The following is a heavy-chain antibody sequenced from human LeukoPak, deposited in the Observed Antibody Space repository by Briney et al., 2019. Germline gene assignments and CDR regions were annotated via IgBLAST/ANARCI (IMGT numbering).Heavy chain of an antibody. J-gene: IGHJ4*02. CDR1: GYTFTGYY. V-gene: IGHV1-2*02. CDR2: INPNSGGT. D-gene: IGHD5-18*01. Sequence: ASVKVSCKASGYTFTGYYMHWVRQAPGQGLEWMGWINPNSGGTNYAQKFQGRVTMTRDTSISTAYMGLSRLRSDDTAVYYCARGRFLDTAMVTFDYWGQGTLVTVSS. CDR3: ARGRFLDTAMVTFDY.